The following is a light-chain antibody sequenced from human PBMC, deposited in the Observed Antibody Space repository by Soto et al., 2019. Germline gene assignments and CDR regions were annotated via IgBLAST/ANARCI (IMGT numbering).Light chain of an antibody. Sequence: DLVLTQTPLSSPVTLGQPASISCRSSQSLLHSDGHTYLSWLQQRPGQSPRLLIYKISNRFSGXPXXLSGSRAGTDFTLKISRVEAEDVGVYYCMQLTQSITFGQGTRLEIK. V-gene: IGKV2-24*01. J-gene: IGKJ5*01. CDR3: MQLTQSIT. CDR2: KIS. CDR1: QSLLHSDGHTY.